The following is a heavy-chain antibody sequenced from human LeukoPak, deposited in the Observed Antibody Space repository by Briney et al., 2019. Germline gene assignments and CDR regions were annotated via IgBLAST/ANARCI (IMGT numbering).Heavy chain of an antibody. Sequence: GGSLRLSCAASGFTFSSYSMNWVRQAPGKGLEWVSSISSSSSYIYYADSVKGRFTISRDNAKNSLYLQMNSLRAEDTAVYYCARGRIRGGYFDYWGQGTLVTVSS. CDR2: ISSSSSYI. CDR3: ARGRIRGGYFDY. J-gene: IGHJ4*02. V-gene: IGHV3-21*01. CDR1: GFTFSSYS. D-gene: IGHD3-16*01.